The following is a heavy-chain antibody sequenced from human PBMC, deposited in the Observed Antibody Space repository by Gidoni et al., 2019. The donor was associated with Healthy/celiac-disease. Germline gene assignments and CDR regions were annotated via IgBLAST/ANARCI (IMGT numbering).Heavy chain of an antibody. J-gene: IGHJ4*02. V-gene: IGHV3-21*01. CDR2: ISSSSSYI. Sequence: EVQLVESGGGLVKPGGSLRLYCAASGFTSSSDSMNWVRQAPRKGLEWVSSISSSSSYIYYADSVKGRFTISRDNAKNSLSLQMNSLGAEDTAVYYCAREQRQRWLHLGTFDYWGQGTLVTVSS. D-gene: IGHD5-12*01. CDR3: AREQRQRWLHLGTFDY. CDR1: GFTSSSDS.